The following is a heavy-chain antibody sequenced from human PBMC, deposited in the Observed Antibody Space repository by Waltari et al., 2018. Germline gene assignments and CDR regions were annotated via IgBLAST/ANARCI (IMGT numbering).Heavy chain of an antibody. J-gene: IGHJ1*01. D-gene: IGHD3-22*01. CDR3: ASTGDYYYDSSGYRFQH. Sequence: QLQLQESGPGLVKPSETLSLTCTVSGGSISSSSYYWGWIRQPPGKGLEWIGSIYYSGSTYYNPSLKSRVTISVDTSKNQFSLKLSSVTAADTAVYYCASTGDYYYDSSGYRFQHWGQGTLVTVSS. CDR2: IYYSGST. CDR1: GGSISSSSYY. V-gene: IGHV4-39*01.